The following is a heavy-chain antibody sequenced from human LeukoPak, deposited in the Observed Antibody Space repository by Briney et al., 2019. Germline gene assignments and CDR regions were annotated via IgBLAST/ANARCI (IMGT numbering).Heavy chain of an antibody. CDR1: GGSISSGTYY. Sequence: SETLSLTCTVSGGSISSGTYYWSWIRQPAGKGLEWIGRIYTSGSTNYNPSLKTRVTISVDTSKNQFSLQLRSVTAADTAVYYCARVSGHSYGYGDHWGQGTLVTVAS. V-gene: IGHV4-61*02. CDR2: IYTSGST. D-gene: IGHD5-18*01. J-gene: IGHJ4*02. CDR3: ARVSGHSYGYGDH.